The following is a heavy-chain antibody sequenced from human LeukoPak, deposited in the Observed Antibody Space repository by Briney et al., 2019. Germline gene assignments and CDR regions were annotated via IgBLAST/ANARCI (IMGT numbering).Heavy chain of an antibody. V-gene: IGHV3-30-3*01. Sequence: GGSLRLSCAASGFTFSSYAMHWVRQAPGKGLEWVAVISYDGSNKYYADSVKGRFTISRDNSKNTLYLQMNSLRAEDTAVYYCARDQEYQLLWDAFDIWGQGTMVTVSS. CDR2: ISYDGSNK. D-gene: IGHD2-2*01. CDR3: ARDQEYQLLWDAFDI. CDR1: GFTFSSYA. J-gene: IGHJ3*02.